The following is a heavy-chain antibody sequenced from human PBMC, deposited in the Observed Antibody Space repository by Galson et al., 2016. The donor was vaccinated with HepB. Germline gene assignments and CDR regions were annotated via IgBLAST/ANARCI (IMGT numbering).Heavy chain of an antibody. V-gene: IGHV3-66*01. CDR2: FTGGGST. J-gene: IGHJ6*02. D-gene: IGHD4-23*01. Sequence: SLRLSCAVSGFSVSSRCISWVRQAPGKGLEWVSVFTGGGSTFYADSARGRFSISSDNSNNMVHHQMNSLTVEETAVYFCARGEWQLDPWDYSMDVWGQGTTVTVSS. CDR1: GFSVSSRC. CDR3: ARGEWQLDPWDYSMDV.